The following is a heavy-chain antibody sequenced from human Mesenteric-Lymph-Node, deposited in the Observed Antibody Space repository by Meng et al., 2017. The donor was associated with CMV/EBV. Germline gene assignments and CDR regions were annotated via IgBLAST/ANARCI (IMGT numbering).Heavy chain of an antibody. V-gene: IGHV1-18*01. Sequence: ASVKVSCKASGYTFTSYGISWVRQAPGQGLEWVGWISPYNVNTRYGQSLLGRLTMTTDTSTTTAYMELRSLRYDDTAVYYCTGDLRRISSSRYAFADFWGQGTKVTVSS. CDR2: ISPYNVNT. J-gene: IGHJ4*02. D-gene: IGHD6-6*01. CDR3: TGDLRRISSSRYAFADF. CDR1: GYTFTSYG.